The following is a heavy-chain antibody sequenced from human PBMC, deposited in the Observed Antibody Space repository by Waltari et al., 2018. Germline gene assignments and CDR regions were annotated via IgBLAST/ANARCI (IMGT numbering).Heavy chain of an antibody. V-gene: IGHV4-39*01. CDR1: GGSISSSSYY. J-gene: IGHJ3*02. D-gene: IGHD3-22*01. CDR3: ASPQVYDSSGSDAFDI. CDR2: IYYSGST. Sequence: QLQLQESGPGLVKPSETLSLTCTVSGGSISSSSYYWGWIRQPPGKGLEWIGSIYYSGSTYYNPSCSSRGTISVDTSKNQFSLKLSSVTAADTAVYYCASPQVYDSSGSDAFDIWGQGTMVTVSS.